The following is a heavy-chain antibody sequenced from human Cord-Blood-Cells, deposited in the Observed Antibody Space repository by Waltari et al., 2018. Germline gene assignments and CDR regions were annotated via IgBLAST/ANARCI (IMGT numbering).Heavy chain of an antibody. Sequence: QVQLVQSGAEVKKPGASVKVSCKASGYTFTSYDINWVRQATGQGREWMGWMNPNSGNTGYAQKFQGRVTMTRNTSISTAYMELSSLRSEDTAVYYCARDYYGSGSYYNLYYYYGMDVWGQGTTVTVSS. CDR3: ARDYYGSGSYYNLYYYYGMDV. V-gene: IGHV1-8*01. J-gene: IGHJ6*02. D-gene: IGHD3-10*01. CDR2: MNPNSGNT. CDR1: GYTFTSYD.